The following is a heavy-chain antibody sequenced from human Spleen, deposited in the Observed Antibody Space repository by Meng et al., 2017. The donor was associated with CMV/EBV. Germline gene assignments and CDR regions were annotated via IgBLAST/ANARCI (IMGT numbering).Heavy chain of an antibody. CDR2: ISSYNSNT. CDR1: GHTGSIYG. CDR3: ETIAYCGGDCYQIHPLYDL. J-gene: IGHJ5*02. V-gene: IGHV1-18*01. D-gene: IGHD2-21*01. Sequence: ASVKVSCKVAGHTGSIYGITWVRQAPGQGLEWVGWISSYNSNTNYAQKLQGRVTLTTDESTRIAAMELRSLRSDDTALYYCETIAYCGGDCYQIHPLYDLWGQGTLVTVSS.